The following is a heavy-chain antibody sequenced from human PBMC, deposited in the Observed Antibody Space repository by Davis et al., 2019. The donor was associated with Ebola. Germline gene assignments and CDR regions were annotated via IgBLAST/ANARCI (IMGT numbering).Heavy chain of an antibody. CDR2: ISQSGST. Sequence: MPSETLSLTCAVSGDSISSSNWWSWVRQPPGKGLEWIGEISQSGSTNYNPSLKSRVTISVDTSKNQSSLKLSSVTAADTAVYYCASPPGYYGMDVWGQGTTVTVSS. CDR3: ASPPGYYGMDV. CDR1: GDSISSSNW. V-gene: IGHV4-4*02. J-gene: IGHJ6*02.